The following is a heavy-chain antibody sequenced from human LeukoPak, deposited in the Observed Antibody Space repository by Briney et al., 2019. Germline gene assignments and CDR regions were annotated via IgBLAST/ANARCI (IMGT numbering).Heavy chain of an antibody. CDR1: GFTVSSNY. CDR3: AKKRVITTPDAIDWYFDL. CDR2: IYSGGST. J-gene: IGHJ2*01. V-gene: IGHV3-53*01. Sequence: GGSLRLSCAASGFTVSSNYMSWVRQAPGKGLEWVSVIYSGGSTYYADSVKGGFTISRDNSENTLFLQMNNLGAEDTALYYCAKKRVITTPDAIDWYFDLWGRGTLVTVSS. D-gene: IGHD1-1*01.